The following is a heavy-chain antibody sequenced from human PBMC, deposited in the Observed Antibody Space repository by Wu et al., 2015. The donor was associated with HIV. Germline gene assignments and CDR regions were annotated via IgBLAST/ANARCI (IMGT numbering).Heavy chain of an antibody. CDR3: ATDSRDYNDENGFSYYYFDH. CDR2: INPNSGGT. CDR1: GYTFTNYY. J-gene: IGHJ4*02. D-gene: IGHD3-10*01. Sequence: QVQLVQSGAEVKKPGASVKVSCGTSGYTFTNYYIHWVRQAPGLGLEWMGWINPNSGGTNYAQKFQGRVTMTRGSSISTAYMELSGLTSDDTAIYFCATDSRDYNDENGFSYYYFDHWGQGTLVT. V-gene: IGHV1-2*02.